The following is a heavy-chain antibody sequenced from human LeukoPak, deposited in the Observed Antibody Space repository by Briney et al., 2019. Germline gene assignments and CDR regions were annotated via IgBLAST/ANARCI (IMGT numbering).Heavy chain of an antibody. CDR1: GGSFSGYY. Sequence: SETLSLTCAVYGGSFSGYYWSWIRQPPGKGLEWIGEINHSGSTNYNPSLKSRVTMSVDTSKNQFSLKLSSVTAADTAVYYCAREYPGRGRPLDYWGQGTLVTVSS. D-gene: IGHD1-26*01. CDR3: AREYPGRGRPLDY. V-gene: IGHV4-34*01. CDR2: INHSGST. J-gene: IGHJ4*02.